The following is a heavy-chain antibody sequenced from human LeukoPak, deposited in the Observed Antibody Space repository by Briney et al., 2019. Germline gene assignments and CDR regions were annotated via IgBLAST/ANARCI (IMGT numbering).Heavy chain of an antibody. CDR2: ISDDGRNK. J-gene: IGHJ4*02. D-gene: IGHD6-19*01. V-gene: IGHV3-30*18. CDR3: AKVTHSSGWHSFDY. CDR1: GFIFSSYG. Sequence: PGGSLRLSCAASGFIFSSYGMHWVRQAPGKGLEWVAVISDDGRNKYYADSVKGRFTISRDNSRNTMYLLMNSLRAEDTAVYYCAKVTHSSGWHSFDYWGQGTLVTVSS.